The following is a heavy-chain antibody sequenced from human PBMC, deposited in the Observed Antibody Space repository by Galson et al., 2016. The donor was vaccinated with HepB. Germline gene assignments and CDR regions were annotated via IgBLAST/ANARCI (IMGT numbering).Heavy chain of an antibody. D-gene: IGHD2-21*01. CDR1: GGTFSSYA. V-gene: IGHV1-69*06. CDR2: IIPIFGTA. Sequence: SVKVSCKASGGTFSSYAISWVRQAPGQGLEWMGGIIPIFGTANYAQKFQGRVTITADKSTSTAYMELSSLRSEDTAVYYCARGRVPVIATPGWFDPWGQGTLVTVSS. CDR3: ARGRVPVIATPGWFDP. J-gene: IGHJ5*02.